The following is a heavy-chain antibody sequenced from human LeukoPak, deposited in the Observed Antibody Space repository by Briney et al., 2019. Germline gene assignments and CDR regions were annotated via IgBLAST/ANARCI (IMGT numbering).Heavy chain of an antibody. CDR1: GFTFSMYW. CDR3: ARGGTYDI. V-gene: IGHV3-7*01. J-gene: IGHJ3*02. CDR2: MKQDGSQK. Sequence: GGSLRLSCVASGFTFSMYWMTWFRQAPGKGLEWVANMKQDGSQKNYVDSVKGRFTISRDNAKKSLYLQMNSLRGEGTAVYYCARGGTYDIWGQGTRVTVSS.